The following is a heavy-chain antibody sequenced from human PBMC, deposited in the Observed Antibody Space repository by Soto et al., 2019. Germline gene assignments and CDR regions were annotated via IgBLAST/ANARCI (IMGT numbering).Heavy chain of an antibody. CDR1: GFTFSSYS. J-gene: IGHJ3*02. CDR3: ARGHSGSYQAHEAFDI. D-gene: IGHD1-26*01. V-gene: IGHV3-21*01. CDR2: ISSTGTYI. Sequence: GGSLRLSCAASGFTFSSYSMNWVRQAPGKGLEWVSSISSTGTYIYYADSVKGRFTVSRDNAKNSLYVQMNSLRAEDTAVYYCARGHSGSYQAHEAFDIWGQGTMVTVSS.